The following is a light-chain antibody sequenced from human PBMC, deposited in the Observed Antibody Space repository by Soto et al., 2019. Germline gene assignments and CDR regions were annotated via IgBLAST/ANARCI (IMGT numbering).Light chain of an antibody. J-gene: IGKJ2*01. Sequence: ESVLTQSPDILSLSPGERATLSCRASQTVSGNYFAWYQQKPGQSPRLLIYGSSDMATGIPDRFSGSGSGPDFTLTINRVEPEDFEVCYCQQYGSSPPYTVGQGTTLEI. CDR1: QTVSGNY. V-gene: IGKV3-20*01. CDR3: QQYGSSPPYT. CDR2: GSS.